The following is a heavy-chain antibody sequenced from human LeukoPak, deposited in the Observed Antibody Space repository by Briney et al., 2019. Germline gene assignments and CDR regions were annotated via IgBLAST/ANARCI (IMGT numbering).Heavy chain of an antibody. D-gene: IGHD6-13*01. Sequence: PGGSLRLSCAASGFTFSSYAMSWVRQAPGKGLEWVSVISGSGTNTYYADSVKGRFTISRDNSKNTLYLQMNSLRAEDTAVYYCARDEGYISPTHFDYWGQGTLVTVSS. CDR3: ARDEGYISPTHFDY. CDR2: ISGSGTNT. V-gene: IGHV3-23*01. J-gene: IGHJ4*02. CDR1: GFTFSSYA.